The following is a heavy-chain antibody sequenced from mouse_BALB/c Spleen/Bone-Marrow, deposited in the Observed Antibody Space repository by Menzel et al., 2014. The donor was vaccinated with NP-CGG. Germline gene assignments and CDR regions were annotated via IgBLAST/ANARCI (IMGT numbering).Heavy chain of an antibody. CDR3: AKNWGYGYAMDY. CDR1: GFSLTSYG. J-gene: IGHJ4*01. V-gene: IGHV2-5*01. D-gene: IGHD3-1*01. CDR2: IWRGGST. Sequence: VQLQQSGPGLVQPSQSLSIPCTVSGFSLTSYGVHWVRQSPGKGLEWLGVIWRGGSTDYNAAFMSRLSITKDNSKSQVFFKMNSLQADDTVIYYCAKNWGYGYAMDYWGQGTSVTVSS.